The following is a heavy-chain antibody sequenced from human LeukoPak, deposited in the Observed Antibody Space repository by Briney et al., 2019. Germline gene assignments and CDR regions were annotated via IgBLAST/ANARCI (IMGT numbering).Heavy chain of an antibody. D-gene: IGHD3-22*01. Sequence: SETLSLTCTVSGGSISSYYWSWIRQPPGKGLEWIGYIYYSGSTNYNPSLKSRVTISVDTSKNQFFLKLSSVTAADTAVYYCARQRGNYYDSSGYYFDYWGQGTLVTVSS. CDR1: GGSISSYY. CDR2: IYYSGST. V-gene: IGHV4-59*08. CDR3: ARQRGNYYDSSGYYFDY. J-gene: IGHJ4*02.